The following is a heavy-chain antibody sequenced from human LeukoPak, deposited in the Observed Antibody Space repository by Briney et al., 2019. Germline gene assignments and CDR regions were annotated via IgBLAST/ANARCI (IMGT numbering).Heavy chain of an antibody. CDR3: ARDGYPGGDY. Sequence: GGSLRLSCVASGFTFSNYWVHWVRQPPGKGLVWVSRIYVDGRTTNYADSVKGRFTISRDNARNSLYLQMNSLRDEDTAVYYCARDGYPGGDYWGQGTLVTVSS. J-gene: IGHJ4*02. V-gene: IGHV3-74*01. D-gene: IGHD3-22*01. CDR1: GFTFSNYW. CDR2: IYVDGRTT.